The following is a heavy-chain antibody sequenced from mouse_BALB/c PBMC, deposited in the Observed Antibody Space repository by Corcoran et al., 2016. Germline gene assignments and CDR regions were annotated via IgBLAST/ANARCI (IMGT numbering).Heavy chain of an antibody. CDR1: GYSITSGYY. D-gene: IGHD1-1*01. CDR2: RSYDGCN. CDR3: ALYYYYGSSFAY. V-gene: IGHV3-6*02. Sequence: DVQLQESGPGLVKPSQSLSLTCSVTGYSITSGYYWNWIRQFPGNKLEWMGYRSYDGCNNYNPSRKNLISITRDTSKNQFFLKLNSVTTEDTATDYCALYYYYGSSFAYWGQVTLVTVYA. J-gene: IGHJ3*01.